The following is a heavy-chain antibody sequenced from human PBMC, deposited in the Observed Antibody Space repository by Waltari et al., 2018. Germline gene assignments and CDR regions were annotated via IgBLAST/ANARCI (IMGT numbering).Heavy chain of an antibody. J-gene: IGHJ6*03. CDR1: GFTFNSYA. CDR2: VRGNGGSR. D-gene: IGHD1-7*01. Sequence: EVQLVESGGGLVQPGGSLRLSCAASGFTFNSYAMNWVRQAPGEGAEWCSTVRGNGGSRYYADSVEGRFTIYRDNSRNTVYLQMSSLGAEDTAIYYCAKAHWDYGNYYYYYMDGWGNGTTVIVSS. CDR3: AKAHWDYGNYYYYYMDG. V-gene: IGHV3-23*04.